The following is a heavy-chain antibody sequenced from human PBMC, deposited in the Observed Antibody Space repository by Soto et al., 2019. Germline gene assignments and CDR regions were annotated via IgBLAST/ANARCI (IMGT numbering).Heavy chain of an antibody. CDR2: ISGDGGST. V-gene: IGHV3-43*02. Sequence: GGSLRLSCAASGFTFDDYAMHWVRQAPGKGLEWVSLISGDGGSTYYADSVKGRFTISRDNSKNSLYLQMNSLRTEDTALYYGAKGPIQLWLFDYWGQGTLVTVSS. CDR1: GFTFDDYA. D-gene: IGHD5-18*01. J-gene: IGHJ4*02. CDR3: AKGPIQLWLFDY.